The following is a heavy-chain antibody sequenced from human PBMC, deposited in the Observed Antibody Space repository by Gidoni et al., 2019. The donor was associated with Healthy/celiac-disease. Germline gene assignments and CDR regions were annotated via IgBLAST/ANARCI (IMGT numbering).Heavy chain of an antibody. CDR1: GGTFSSCA. D-gene: IGHD2-15*01. V-gene: IGHV1-69*01. CDR2: IIPICGTA. Sequence: QVQLVQSGAEVKKPRSSVKVSCKASGGTFSSCAISWVRQAPGQGLEWMGGIIPICGTANYAQKFQGRVTITADESTSTAYMELSSLRSEDTAVYYCARLGYCSGGSCYSDGYWGQGTLVTVSS. J-gene: IGHJ4*02. CDR3: ARLGYCSGGSCYSDGY.